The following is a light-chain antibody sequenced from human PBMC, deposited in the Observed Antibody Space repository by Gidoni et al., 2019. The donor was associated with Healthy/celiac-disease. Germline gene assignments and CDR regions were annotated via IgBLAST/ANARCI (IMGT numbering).Light chain of an antibody. CDR3: MQALQTPFT. CDR1: QSLLHSNGYNY. Sequence: IVRSQCPVALPVTPGEPASISCRSSQSLLHSNGYNYLDWYLQKPGQSPQLLIYLGSNRASGVPDRFSGSGSGTDFTLKISRVEAEDVGVYYCMQALQTPFTFGPGTKVDIK. V-gene: IGKV2-28*01. J-gene: IGKJ3*01. CDR2: LGS.